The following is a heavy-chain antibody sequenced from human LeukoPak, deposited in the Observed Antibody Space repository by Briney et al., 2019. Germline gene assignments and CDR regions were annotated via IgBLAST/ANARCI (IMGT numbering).Heavy chain of an antibody. Sequence: GGSLRLSCAASGFTFSSYWMSWVRQAPGKGLEWVANIKQDGSEEYYVDSVKGRFTISRDNAKNSLYLQMNSLRAEDTAVYYCARDLVPYYDILTGYWGYWGQGTLVTVSS. J-gene: IGHJ4*02. CDR3: ARDLVPYYDILTGYWGY. CDR1: GFTFSSYW. V-gene: IGHV3-7*01. CDR2: IKQDGSEE. D-gene: IGHD3-9*01.